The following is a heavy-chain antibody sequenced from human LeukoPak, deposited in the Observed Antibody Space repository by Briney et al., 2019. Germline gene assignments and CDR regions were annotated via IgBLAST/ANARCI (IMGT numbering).Heavy chain of an antibody. CDR2: ISSSSSTI. V-gene: IGHV3-48*01. CDR1: GFTFSSYS. CDR3: ARDLHSYGY. J-gene: IGHJ4*02. D-gene: IGHD5-18*01. Sequence: GGSLRLSCAASGFTFSSYSMNWVRQAPGKGLEWVSYISSSSSTIYYADSVKGRFTISRGNAKDSLYLQMNSLRAEDTAVYYCARDLHSYGYWGQGTLVTVSS.